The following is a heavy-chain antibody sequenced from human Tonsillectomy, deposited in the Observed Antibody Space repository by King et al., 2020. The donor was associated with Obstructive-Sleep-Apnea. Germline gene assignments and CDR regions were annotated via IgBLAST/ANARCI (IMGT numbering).Heavy chain of an antibody. CDR2: IYAGNSDT. CDR1: GYSFTTYW. V-gene: IGHV5-51*01. D-gene: IGHD4-17*01. Sequence: QLVQSGAEVKKPGESLKISCEGSGYSFTTYWIGWVRQMPGKGLDWLGVIYAGNSDTRYNPSFQGQVTISADKSIRTAYLQWSSLKASDTAMYYCARSLYGDYYYFDYWGQGTLVTVSS. J-gene: IGHJ4*02. CDR3: ARSLYGDYYYFDY.